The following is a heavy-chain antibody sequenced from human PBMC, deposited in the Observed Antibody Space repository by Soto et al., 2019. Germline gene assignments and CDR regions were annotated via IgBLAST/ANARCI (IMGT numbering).Heavy chain of an antibody. CDR1: GFTFSTYW. CDR3: ARGTRVIPAESDFDY. CDR2: TNTDGSST. J-gene: IGHJ4*02. D-gene: IGHD2-2*01. Sequence: EVQLVESGGGLVQPGGSLRLSCAASGFTFSTYWMHWVRQAPGKGLVWVSRTNTDGSSTTYADSVEGRFTISRDNAKNTLYLQMNGLRAEDTAVYYCARGTRVIPAESDFDYWGQGTLVTVSS. V-gene: IGHV3-74*01.